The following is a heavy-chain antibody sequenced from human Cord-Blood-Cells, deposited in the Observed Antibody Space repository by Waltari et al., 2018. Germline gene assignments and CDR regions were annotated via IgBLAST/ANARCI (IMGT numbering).Heavy chain of an antibody. V-gene: IGHV3-23*01. D-gene: IGHD6-13*01. CDR1: GFTFSSYA. Sequence: EVQLLESGGGLVQPGGSLRLSCAASGFTFSSYAMSWVRWAPGKGLEWVSAISGSGGSTYYADSVKGRFTISRDNSKNTLYLQMNSLRAEDTAVYYCARSSIAAERTFDYWGQGTLVTVSS. J-gene: IGHJ4*02. CDR2: ISGSGGST. CDR3: ARSSIAAERTFDY.